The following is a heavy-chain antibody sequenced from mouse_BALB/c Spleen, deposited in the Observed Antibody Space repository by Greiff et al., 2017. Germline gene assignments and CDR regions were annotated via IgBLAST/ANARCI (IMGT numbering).Heavy chain of an antibody. D-gene: IGHD4-1*02. CDR1: GYTFTSYW. Sequence: QVQLQQPGAELVKPGAPVKLSCKASGYTFTSYWMNWVKQRPGRGLEWIGRIDPSDSETHYNQKFKDKATLTVDKSSSTAYIQLSSLTSEDSAVYYCASSTGTPLYYWGQGTTLTVSS. CDR3: ASSTGTPLYY. CDR2: IDPSDSET. J-gene: IGHJ2*01. V-gene: IGHV1-69*02.